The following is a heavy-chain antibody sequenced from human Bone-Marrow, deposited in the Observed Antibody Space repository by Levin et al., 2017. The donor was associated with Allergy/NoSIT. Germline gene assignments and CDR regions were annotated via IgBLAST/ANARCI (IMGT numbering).Heavy chain of an antibody. CDR1: GFTVSSNY. J-gene: IGHJ6*02. CDR3: AGGRSRSGYDSGEYYYGMDV. Sequence: GGSLRLSCAASGFTVSSNYMSWVRQAPGKGLEWVSVIYSGGSTYYADSVKGRFTISRDNSKNTLYLQMNSLRAEDTAVYYCAGGRSRSGYDSGEYYYGMDVWGQGTTVTVSS. CDR2: IYSGGST. V-gene: IGHV3-53*01. D-gene: IGHD5-12*01.